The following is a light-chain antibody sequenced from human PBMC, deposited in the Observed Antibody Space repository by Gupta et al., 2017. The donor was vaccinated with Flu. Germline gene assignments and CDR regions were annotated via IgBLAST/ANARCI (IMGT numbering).Light chain of an antibody. J-gene: IGKJ4*01. CDR3: QQYEAYPLT. CDR1: QSISSW. Sequence: DIQMTQSPSTLSASVGDRVTITCRASQSISSWLAWYQQKPGKAPKLLIYKASILESGVPSRFNGSGSGTEFTLTISSLQPDDLAAYYCQQYEAYPLTFGGGTKVEIK. V-gene: IGKV1-5*03. CDR2: KAS.